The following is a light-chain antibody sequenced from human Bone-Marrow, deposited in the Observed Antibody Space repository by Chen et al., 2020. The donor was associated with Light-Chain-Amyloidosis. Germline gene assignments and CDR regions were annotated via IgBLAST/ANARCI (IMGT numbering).Light chain of an antibody. Sequence: FMLTQPHPVSESPGKTVIISCTRSSGSIATNYVQWYQQRPGSSPPTVIYEDDQRPSGVPDRFSGSIDRSSNSASLTISGLKTEDEADYYCQSYQGSSQGVFGGGTKLTVL. CDR3: QSYQGSSQGV. J-gene: IGLJ3*02. CDR2: EDD. CDR1: SGSIATNY. V-gene: IGLV6-57*01.